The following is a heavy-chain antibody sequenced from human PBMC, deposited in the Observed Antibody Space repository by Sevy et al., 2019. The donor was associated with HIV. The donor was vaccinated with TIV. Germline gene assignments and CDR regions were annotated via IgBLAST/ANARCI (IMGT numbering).Heavy chain of an antibody. Sequence: GGSLRLSCAASGFTFSSHAMHWVRQAPGKGLDWVAVISSDGNSQYSADSVKGRFTISRDNSKNTLYLQMDSLRVEDTAVYCCARDLISGSYSQSLDYWGQGTLVTVSS. D-gene: IGHD1-26*01. J-gene: IGHJ4*02. V-gene: IGHV3-30*04. CDR1: GFTFSSHA. CDR3: ARDLISGSYSQSLDY. CDR2: ISSDGNSQ.